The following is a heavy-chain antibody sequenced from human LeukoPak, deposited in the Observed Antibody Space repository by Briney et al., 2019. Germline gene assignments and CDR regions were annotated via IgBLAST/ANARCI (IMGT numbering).Heavy chain of an antibody. Sequence: PSETLSLTCTVSGGSISTSSYYWGWIRQPPGQGLEWIGSIYYSGSTYYNPSLKSRVTISVDTSKNQFSLELSSVTAADTAIYSCARHEALGAFDIWGQGTMVTVSS. D-gene: IGHD7-27*01. CDR3: ARHEALGAFDI. J-gene: IGHJ3*02. V-gene: IGHV4-39*01. CDR1: GGSISTSSYY. CDR2: IYYSGST.